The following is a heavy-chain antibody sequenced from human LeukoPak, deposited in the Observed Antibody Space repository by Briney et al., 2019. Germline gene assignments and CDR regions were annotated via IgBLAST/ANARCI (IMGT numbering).Heavy chain of an antibody. D-gene: IGHD3-16*02. Sequence: RPGGSLRLSCAASGFTFSSYAMSWVRQAPGKGLEWVSAISGSGGSTYCADSVKGRFTISRDNSKNTLYLQMNSLRAEDTAVYYCAKGFYVWGSYRYDSPFDYWGQGTLVTVSS. CDR3: AKGFYVWGSYRYDSPFDY. CDR1: GFTFSSYA. J-gene: IGHJ4*02. CDR2: ISGSGGST. V-gene: IGHV3-23*01.